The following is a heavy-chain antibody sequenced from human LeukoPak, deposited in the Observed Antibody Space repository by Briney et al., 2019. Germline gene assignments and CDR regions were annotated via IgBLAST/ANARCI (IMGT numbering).Heavy chain of an antibody. J-gene: IGHJ6*02. V-gene: IGHV3-30*03. Sequence: GGSLRLSCAASGFTFSSYGMHWVRQAPGKGLEWVAVISYDGSNKYYADSVKGRFTISRDNSKNTLYLQMNSLRAEDTAVYYCARELVAPYGMDVWGQGTTVTVSS. D-gene: IGHD5-12*01. CDR1: GFTFSSYG. CDR3: ARELVAPYGMDV. CDR2: ISYDGSNK.